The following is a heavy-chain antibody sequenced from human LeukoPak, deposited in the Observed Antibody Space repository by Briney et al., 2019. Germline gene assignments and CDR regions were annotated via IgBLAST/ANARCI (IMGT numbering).Heavy chain of an antibody. V-gene: IGHV1-69*05. CDR2: IIPIFGTA. Sequence: SVKVSCKASGGTFSSYAISWVRQAPGQGLEWMGGIIPIFGTANYAQKFQGRVTITTDESTTTTYMELSSLRSEDTAVYYCAREEGSLAVFNWFDPWGQGTLVTVSS. D-gene: IGHD6-6*01. J-gene: IGHJ5*02. CDR1: GGTFSSYA. CDR3: AREEGSLAVFNWFDP.